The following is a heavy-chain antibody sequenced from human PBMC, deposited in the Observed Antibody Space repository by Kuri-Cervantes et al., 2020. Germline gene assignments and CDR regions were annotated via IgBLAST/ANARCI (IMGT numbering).Heavy chain of an antibody. D-gene: IGHD3-10*01. CDR2: ITPFNGNT. Sequence: SVKVSCKASGYTFTYRYLHWVRQAPGQALEWMGWITPFNGNTNYAQKFQDRVTITRDRSMSTAYMELSSLRSEDTAMYYCARGSYYYYMDVWGKGTTVTVSS. CDR3: ARGSYYYYMDV. J-gene: IGHJ6*03. CDR1: GYTFTYRY. V-gene: IGHV1-45*02.